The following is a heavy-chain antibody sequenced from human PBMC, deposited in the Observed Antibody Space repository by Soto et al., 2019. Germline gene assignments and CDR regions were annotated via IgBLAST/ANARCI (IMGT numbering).Heavy chain of an antibody. J-gene: IGHJ5*02. CDR1: GFSSISYY. D-gene: IGHD2-2*01. Sequence: PSETLSLTCTFSGFSSISYYWSLIRQPPGKGLEWIGYIYYSGSTNYNPSLKSRVTISVDTSKNQFSLKLSSVTAADTAVYYCARHPDCSSTSCYVFDPWGQGTLVTVSS. CDR3: ARHPDCSSTSCYVFDP. CDR2: IYYSGST. V-gene: IGHV4-59*08.